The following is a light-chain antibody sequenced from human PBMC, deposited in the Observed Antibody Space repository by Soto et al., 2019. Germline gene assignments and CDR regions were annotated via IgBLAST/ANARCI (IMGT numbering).Light chain of an antibody. V-gene: IGKV1-5*03. J-gene: IGKJ1*01. CDR1: QSISSW. Sequence: DIQMTQSPSTLSASVGDRVTITCRASQSISSWLAWYQQKPGKAPKLLIYKASILESGVPSRFSGSGSGTEFTLTISSLQPDDFATYYCQQYNNYSTFGQGTKVDIK. CDR2: KAS. CDR3: QQYNNYST.